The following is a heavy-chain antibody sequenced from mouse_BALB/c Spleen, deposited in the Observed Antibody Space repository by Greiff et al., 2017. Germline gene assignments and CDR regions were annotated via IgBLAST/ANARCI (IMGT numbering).Heavy chain of an antibody. CDR3: ARSYYGSSYWYFDV. CDR1: GYTFTSYW. V-gene: IGHV1-7*01. D-gene: IGHD1-1*01. Sequence: QVQLKESGAELAKPGASVKMSCKASGYTFTSYWMHWVKQRPGQGLEWIGYINPSTGYTEYNQKFKDKATLTADKSSSTAYMQLSSLTSEDSAVYYCARSYYGSSYWYFDVWGAGTTVTVSS. CDR2: INPSTGYT. J-gene: IGHJ1*01.